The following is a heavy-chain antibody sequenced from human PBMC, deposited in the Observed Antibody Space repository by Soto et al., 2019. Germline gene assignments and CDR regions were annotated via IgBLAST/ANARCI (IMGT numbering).Heavy chain of an antibody. J-gene: IGHJ6*02. Sequence: QVQLVESGGGVVQPGRSLRLSCAASGFTFSSYGMHWVRQAPGKGLEWVAVIWYDGSNKYYADSVKGRFTISRDNSKNTLYLQMNSLRAEDTAVYYCARAPNYSSGWYPTPYYYGMDVWGQGTTVTVSS. CDR3: ARAPNYSSGWYPTPYYYGMDV. CDR2: IWYDGSNK. CDR1: GFTFSSYG. D-gene: IGHD6-19*01. V-gene: IGHV3-33*01.